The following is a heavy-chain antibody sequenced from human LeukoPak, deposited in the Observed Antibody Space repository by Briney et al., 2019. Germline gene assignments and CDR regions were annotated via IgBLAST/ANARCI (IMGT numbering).Heavy chain of an antibody. V-gene: IGHV1-2*02. D-gene: IGHD1-26*01. Sequence: GASVKVSCKASGYTFTSYYIHWVRQAPGQGLEWMGWISPNSGDTRYAQKFQGRVTMTRGTSINTAYMELSSLRSDDTALYYCVREPGGSSPFDYWGQGTLVTVSS. CDR2: ISPNSGDT. CDR1: GYTFTSYY. CDR3: VREPGGSSPFDY. J-gene: IGHJ4*02.